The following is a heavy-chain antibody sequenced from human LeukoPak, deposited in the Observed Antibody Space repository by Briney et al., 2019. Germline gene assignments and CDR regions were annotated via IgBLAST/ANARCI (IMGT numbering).Heavy chain of an antibody. V-gene: IGHV1-69*04. J-gene: IGHJ5*02. CDR2: IIPVLALT. CDR3: APGKGGWFDP. Sequence: ASVKVSCKAPEGTLTSYALSWVRQAPGQGLEWMGRIIPVLALTNYAHKFQGRLTIVADKVTSTAYMELTDLTSADTAVYYCAPGKGGWFDPWGQGTLVTVSS. CDR1: EGTLTSYA. D-gene: IGHD1-26*01.